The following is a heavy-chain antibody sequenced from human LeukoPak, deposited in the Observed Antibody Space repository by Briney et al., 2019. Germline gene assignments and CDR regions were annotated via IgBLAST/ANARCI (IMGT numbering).Heavy chain of an antibody. CDR3: ARGPLNYYYDSAYYFDY. J-gene: IGHJ4*02. CDR1: GYTFTSYA. D-gene: IGHD3-22*01. Sequence: ASVKVSCKASGYTFTSYAMHWVRQAPGQRLEWMVWINAGNGNTKYSQKFQGRVTITRDTSASTAYMELSSLRSEDTAVYYCARGPLNYYYDSAYYFDYWGQGTLVTVSS. CDR2: INAGNGNT. V-gene: IGHV1-3*01.